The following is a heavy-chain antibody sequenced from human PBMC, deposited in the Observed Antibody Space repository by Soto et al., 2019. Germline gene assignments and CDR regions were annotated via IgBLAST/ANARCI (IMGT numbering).Heavy chain of an antibody. J-gene: IGHJ6*02. Sequence: PGESLKISCKGSGYSFSNYWIGWVRQMPGKGLEWMGVIYPDDSHTRYSPSFQGQVTISADKSISTAYLQWSSLKASDTAMYYCAGGGVRGVITRTRDYYGMDVWGQGTTVTVSS. D-gene: IGHD3-10*01. CDR2: IYPDDSHT. CDR3: AGGGVRGVITRTRDYYGMDV. V-gene: IGHV5-51*01. CDR1: GYSFSNYW.